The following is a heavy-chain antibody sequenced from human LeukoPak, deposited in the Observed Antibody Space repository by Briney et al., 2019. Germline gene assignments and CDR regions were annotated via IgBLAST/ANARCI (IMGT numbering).Heavy chain of an antibody. J-gene: IGHJ4*02. CDR1: GGSISNKY. CDR3: ARVSGYSGYEFFDY. Sequence: KASETLSLTCTVSGGSISNKYWSWIRQPPGKGLEWIGYIYYSGSTNYNPSLKSRVTILVDTSKNQFSLKLSSVTAADTAVYYCARVSGYSGYEFFDYWGQGTLVTVSS. CDR2: IYYSGST. V-gene: IGHV4-59*01. D-gene: IGHD5-12*01.